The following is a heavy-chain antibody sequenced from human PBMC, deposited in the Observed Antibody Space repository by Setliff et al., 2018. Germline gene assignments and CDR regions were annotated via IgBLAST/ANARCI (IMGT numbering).Heavy chain of an antibody. D-gene: IGHD3-3*01. Sequence: KTSETLSLTCTVSGDYISSQYWSWIRQPPGKGLEWIGYISNRGSTDYNPSLKSRVTISEDTSRSQFSLKLTSVTTADTAVYYCARGRDFWSGYLVYWGQGTLVTVSS. V-gene: IGHV4-59*11. CDR1: GDYISSQY. J-gene: IGHJ4*02. CDR2: ISNRGST. CDR3: ARGRDFWSGYLVY.